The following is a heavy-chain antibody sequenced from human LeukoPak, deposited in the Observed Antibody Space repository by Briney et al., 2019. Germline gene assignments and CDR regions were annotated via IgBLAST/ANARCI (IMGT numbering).Heavy chain of an antibody. D-gene: IGHD6-19*01. J-gene: IGHJ4*02. V-gene: IGHV3-7*01. CDR2: IKQDGTEK. Sequence: PGGSLRLSCAASGFTFNGYWMSWLRQAPGKGLEWVANIKQDGTEKYYVDSAKGRFIISRDNAKNSLYLQMNSLRAEDTAVYYCARDGSGWSVYWGQGTLVTVSS. CDR1: GFTFNGYW. CDR3: ARDGSGWSVY.